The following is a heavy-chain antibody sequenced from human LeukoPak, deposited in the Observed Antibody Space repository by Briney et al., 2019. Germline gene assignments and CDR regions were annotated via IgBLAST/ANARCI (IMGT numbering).Heavy chain of an antibody. CDR3: AKGSYSSSSYFDY. J-gene: IGHJ4*02. CDR1: GFTFSSYA. Sequence: PGGSLRLSCAASGFTFSSYAMSWVRQAPGKGLEWVSAISGSGGSTYYADSVKGRSTISRDNSKNTLYLQMNSLRAEDTAVYYCAKGSYSSSSYFDYWGQGTLVTVSS. CDR2: ISGSGGST. V-gene: IGHV3-23*01. D-gene: IGHD6-6*01.